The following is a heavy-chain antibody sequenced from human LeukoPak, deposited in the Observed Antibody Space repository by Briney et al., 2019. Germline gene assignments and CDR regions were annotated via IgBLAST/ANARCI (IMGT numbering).Heavy chain of an antibody. Sequence: SETLSLTCTVSGGSSSSYYWSWIRQPPGKGLEWIGYIYYSGSTNYNPSLKSRVTISVDTSKNQFSLKLSSVTAADTAVYYCARFSSSSFDPWGQGTLVTVSS. V-gene: IGHV4-59*12. D-gene: IGHD6-6*01. CDR3: ARFSSSSFDP. J-gene: IGHJ5*02. CDR1: GGSSSSYY. CDR2: IYYSGST.